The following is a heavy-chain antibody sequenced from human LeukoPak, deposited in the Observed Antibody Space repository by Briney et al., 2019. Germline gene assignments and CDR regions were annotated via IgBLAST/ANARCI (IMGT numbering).Heavy chain of an antibody. J-gene: IGHJ3*02. V-gene: IGHV3-7*01. Sequence: PGGSLRLSCAASGFTVSSNYMSWVRQAPGKGLEWVANIKEDETEKYYVDSVRGRFTIYRDNAQKSLYLQMNRLRAEDTAVYYCACPCTNPNYRAFDIWGQGTVVTVSS. D-gene: IGHD2-8*01. CDR1: GFTVSSNY. CDR2: IKEDETEK. CDR3: ACPCTNPNYRAFDI.